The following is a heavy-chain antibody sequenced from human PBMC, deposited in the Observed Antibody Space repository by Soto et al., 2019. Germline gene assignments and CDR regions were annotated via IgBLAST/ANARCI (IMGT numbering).Heavy chain of an antibody. Sequence: GASVKVSCKASGYTFTSYYMNWVRQAPGQGLEWMGIINASSGNTKYSQRFQGRVTITRDTSASTAYMELSSLRSEDTAVYYCARDRLWAKYYYYGMDVWGQGTTVTVSS. D-gene: IGHD5-18*01. CDR3: ARDRLWAKYYYYGMDV. J-gene: IGHJ6*02. CDR1: GYTFTSYY. V-gene: IGHV1-46*01. CDR2: INASSGNT.